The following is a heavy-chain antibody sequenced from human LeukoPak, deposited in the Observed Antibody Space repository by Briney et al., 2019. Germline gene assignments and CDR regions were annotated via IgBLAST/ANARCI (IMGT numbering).Heavy chain of an antibody. CDR2: MNPNSAHT. CDR1: GYTFTSYD. V-gene: IGHV1-8*01. D-gene: IGHD1-14*01. CDR3: ARDHPEENAVDS. J-gene: IGHJ5*01. Sequence: ASVKVSCKASGYTFTSYDIHWVRQAAGHGLEWMGWMNPNSAHTGHAQKFQGRVTMTRDTSMNTAYMELSGLTSEDTAVYFCARDHPEENAVDSWGQGTLVTVSS.